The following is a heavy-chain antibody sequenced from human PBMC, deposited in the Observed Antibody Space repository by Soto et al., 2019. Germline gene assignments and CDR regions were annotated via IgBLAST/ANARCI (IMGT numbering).Heavy chain of an antibody. CDR3: ASGRLWFGELNWFDP. CDR1: GFTFSSYG. Sequence: QVQLVESGGGVVQPGISLRLYCEASGFTFSSYGMHWVRQAPGKGLEWVAVIWYDGSNKYYADSVKGRFTISRDNSKNTLYLQMNSLRAEDTAVYYCASGRLWFGELNWFDPWGQGTLVTVSS. J-gene: IGHJ5*02. V-gene: IGHV3-33*01. CDR2: IWYDGSNK. D-gene: IGHD3-10*01.